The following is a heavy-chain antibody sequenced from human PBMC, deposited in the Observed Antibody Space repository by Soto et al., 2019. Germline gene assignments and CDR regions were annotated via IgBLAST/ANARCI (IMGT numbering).Heavy chain of an antibody. CDR1: GYTLTELS. J-gene: IGHJ6*02. V-gene: IGHV1-24*01. D-gene: IGHD6-13*01. CDR3: ATGIIAAAGFYYYYGMDV. CDR2: FDPEDGET. Sequence: GASVKVSCKVSGYTLTELSMHWVRQAPGKGLEWMGGFDPEDGETIYAQKFQGRVTMTEDTSTDTAYMELSSLRSEDTAVYYCATGIIAAAGFYYYYGMDVWGQGTTVTVSS.